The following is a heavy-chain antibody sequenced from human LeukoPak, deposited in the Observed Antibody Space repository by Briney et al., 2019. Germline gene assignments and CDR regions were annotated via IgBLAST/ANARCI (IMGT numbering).Heavy chain of an antibody. CDR3: AKDQEYGSGPYGALHV. V-gene: IGHV3-9*01. CDR2: IKWNSATI. J-gene: IGHJ3*01. D-gene: IGHD3-10*01. CDR1: GFTFADYA. Sequence: PGGSLRLSCAASGFTFADYAMHWVRQVPGKGLEWVASIKWNSATIDYADSVKGRFTLTRDNANNSLFLQMSSLRVEDTAFYYCAKDQEYGSGPYGALHVWGLGTMVTVSS.